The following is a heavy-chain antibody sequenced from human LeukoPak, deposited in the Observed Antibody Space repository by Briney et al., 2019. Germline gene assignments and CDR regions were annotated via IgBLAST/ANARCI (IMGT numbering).Heavy chain of an antibody. CDR2: ISAYSGNT. Sequence: ASVKVSCKASGYTFTGYYMHWVRQAPGQGLEWMGWISAYSGNTNYAQKLQGRVTMTTDTSTSTAYMELRSLRSDDTAVYYCAREGLVAATLPDYWGQGTLVTVSS. J-gene: IGHJ4*02. CDR3: AREGLVAATLPDY. CDR1: GYTFTGYY. D-gene: IGHD2-15*01. V-gene: IGHV1-18*04.